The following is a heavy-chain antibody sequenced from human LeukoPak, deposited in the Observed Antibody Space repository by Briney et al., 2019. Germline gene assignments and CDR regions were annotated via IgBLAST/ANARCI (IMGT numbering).Heavy chain of an antibody. D-gene: IGHD2-2*01. CDR1: GFTFSSYA. CDR3: AKERDVVVPAAMLDY. Sequence: GGSLSLSCAASGFTFSSYAMSWVLQAPGKGLEWVSAISGSGGSTYYADSVKGRFTISRDNSKNTLYLQMNSLTAEDTAVYYCAKERDVVVPAAMLDYWGQGTLVTVSS. V-gene: IGHV3-23*01. CDR2: ISGSGGST. J-gene: IGHJ4*02.